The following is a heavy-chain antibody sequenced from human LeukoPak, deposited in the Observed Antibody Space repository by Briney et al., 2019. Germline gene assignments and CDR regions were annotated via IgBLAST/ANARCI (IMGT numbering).Heavy chain of an antibody. Sequence: GASVKVSCKASGYTFTGYYMHWVRQAPGQGLEWMGWINPNSGGTNYAQKLQGRVTMSTDTSTSTAYMELRSLRSDDTAVYYCARDPDSYTTSVFDYWGQGTLVTVSS. D-gene: IGHD2-2*02. CDR3: ARDPDSYTTSVFDY. CDR1: GYTFTGYY. CDR2: INPNSGGT. J-gene: IGHJ4*02. V-gene: IGHV1-2*02.